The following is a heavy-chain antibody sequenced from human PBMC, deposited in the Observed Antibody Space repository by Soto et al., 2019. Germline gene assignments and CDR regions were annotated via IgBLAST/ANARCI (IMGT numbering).Heavy chain of an antibody. J-gene: IGHJ3*02. V-gene: IGHV1-8*01. CDR1: GYTFSNYD. CDR2: LNPNTDKT. Sequence: GVAVKVSCKASGYTFSNYDINWVRQATGQGLEWMGWLNPNTDKTGSAQKFQGRVTMTRNTSISTAYLELSGLRSDDTAVYYCARGIKGLPPSAFDIWGQGTRVTVSS. CDR3: ARGIKGLPPSAFDI. D-gene: IGHD5-12*01.